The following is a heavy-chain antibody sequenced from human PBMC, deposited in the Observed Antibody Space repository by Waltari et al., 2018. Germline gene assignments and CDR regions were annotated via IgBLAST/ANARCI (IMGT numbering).Heavy chain of an antibody. CDR1: GGSFSGYY. Sequence: QVQLQQWGAGLLKPSETLSLTCAVYGGSFSGYYWSWLRQPPGKGREWIGEINHSETTNSNPSLKSRGTISVDTSKNQFSLKLSSVTAADTAVYYCARGPSITIFGVVNIYYYYGMDVWGQGTTVTVSS. J-gene: IGHJ6*02. D-gene: IGHD3-3*01. CDR2: INHSETT. V-gene: IGHV4-34*01. CDR3: ARGPSITIFGVVNIYYYYGMDV.